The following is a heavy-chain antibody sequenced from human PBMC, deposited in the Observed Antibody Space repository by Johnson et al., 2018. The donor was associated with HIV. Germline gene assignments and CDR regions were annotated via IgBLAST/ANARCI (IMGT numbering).Heavy chain of an antibody. CDR3: VRGGLGYQNFHDAFDM. J-gene: IGHJ3*02. CDR2: INWNGGRT. CDR1: GFTFSSYA. V-gene: IGHV3-64*04. D-gene: IGHD2-2*01. Sequence: QVQLVESGGGLVQPGGSLRLSCAASGFTFSSYAMYWVRQAPGKGLEYVSAINWNGGRTVYADSVKGRLTISRDNAKNSLYLQMNSLRAEDTALYYCVRGGLGYQNFHDAFDMWGQGTMVTVSS.